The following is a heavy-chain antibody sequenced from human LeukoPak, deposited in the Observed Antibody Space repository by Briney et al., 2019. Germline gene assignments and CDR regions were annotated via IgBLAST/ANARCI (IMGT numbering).Heavy chain of an antibody. V-gene: IGHV3-74*01. Sequence: GGSLRLSCAASGFTFSSYWVHWVRQAPGKGLVWVSRINSDGSSTSYADSVRGRFSISRDNAKNTLYLQMNSLRAEDTAVYYCARGLSGYASSLGYWGQGTLVTVSA. CDR3: ARGLSGYASSLGY. J-gene: IGHJ4*02. CDR2: INSDGSST. CDR1: GFTFSSYW. D-gene: IGHD6-6*01.